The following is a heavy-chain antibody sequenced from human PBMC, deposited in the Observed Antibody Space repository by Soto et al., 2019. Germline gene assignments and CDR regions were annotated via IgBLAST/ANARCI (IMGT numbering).Heavy chain of an antibody. J-gene: IGHJ6*02. CDR1: GFTFGDYA. V-gene: IGHV3-49*04. CDR2: IRSKAYGGTT. CDR3: TSDLRQGLRLRYYFVGMDV. Sequence: QPGGSLRLSCTASGFTFGDYAMSWVRQAPGKGLEWVGFIRSKAYGGTTEYAATVKGRFTISRDDSKSIAYLQMNSLKTEDTAVYYCTSDLRQGLRLRYYFVGMDVWGQGTTVTVSS. D-gene: IGHD3-16*01.